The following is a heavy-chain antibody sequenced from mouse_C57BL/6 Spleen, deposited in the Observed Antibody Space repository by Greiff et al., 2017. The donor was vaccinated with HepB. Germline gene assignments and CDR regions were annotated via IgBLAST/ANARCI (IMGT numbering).Heavy chain of an antibody. CDR1: GYTFTSYG. CDR3: ARQGLYYGSSPYAMDY. Sequence: VQLQQSGAELARPGASVKLSCKASGYTFTSYGISWVKQRPGQGLEWIGEIYPRSGNTYYNEKFKGKATLTADKSSSTAYMELRSLTSEDSAVYFCARQGLYYGSSPYAMDYWGQGTSVTVSS. D-gene: IGHD1-1*01. V-gene: IGHV1-81*01. J-gene: IGHJ4*01. CDR2: IYPRSGNT.